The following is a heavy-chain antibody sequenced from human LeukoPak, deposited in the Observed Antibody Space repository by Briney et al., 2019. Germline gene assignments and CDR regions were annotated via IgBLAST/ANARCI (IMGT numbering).Heavy chain of an antibody. CDR3: ARVSQDYYDRSGYYYFDF. Sequence: PSETLSLTCTVSGGSMNPYFRSWIRQPPGKGLEWIGYIYYSGGTSYNASLKSRVTISVDTSKSQFSLRLSSVTAADTAVYYCARVSQDYYDRSGYYYFDFWGLGTLVTVSS. D-gene: IGHD3-22*01. CDR2: IYYSGGT. J-gene: IGHJ4*02. CDR1: GGSMNPYF. V-gene: IGHV4-59*01.